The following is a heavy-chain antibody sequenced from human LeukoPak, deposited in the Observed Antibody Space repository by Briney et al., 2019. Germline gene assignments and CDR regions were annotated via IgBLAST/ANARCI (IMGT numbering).Heavy chain of an antibody. CDR2: MNPNSGNT. Sequence: GASVKVSCKASGYTFTSYEINWVRQATGQGLEWMGWMNPNSGNTGYAQKFQGRVTMTRNTSISTAYMELSSLRSEDTAVYYCAAGDILPGYYEQGYYYGMDVWGQGTTVTVSS. D-gene: IGHD3-9*01. J-gene: IGHJ6*02. V-gene: IGHV1-8*01. CDR3: AAGDILPGYYEQGYYYGMDV. CDR1: GYTFTSYE.